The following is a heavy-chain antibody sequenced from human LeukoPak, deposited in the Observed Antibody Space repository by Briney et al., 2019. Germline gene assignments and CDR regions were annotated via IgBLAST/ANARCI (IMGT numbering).Heavy chain of an antibody. CDR1: GFTFSSYA. V-gene: IGHV3-23*01. D-gene: IGHD2-2*02. Sequence: PGGSLRLSCAASGFTFSSYAMSWVRQAPGKGLEWVSAISGSGGSTYYADSVEGRFTISRDNSKNTLYLQMNSLRAEDTAVYYCAKVGLGRGVVVPAAIPESQVAYYYYYGMDVWGQGTTVTVSS. J-gene: IGHJ6*02. CDR2: ISGSGGST. CDR3: AKVGLGRGVVVPAAIPESQVAYYYYYGMDV.